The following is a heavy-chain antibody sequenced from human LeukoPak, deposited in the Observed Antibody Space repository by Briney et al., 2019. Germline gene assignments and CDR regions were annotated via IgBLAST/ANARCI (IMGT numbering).Heavy chain of an antibody. V-gene: IGHV1-2*02. CDR2: INPNSGGT. CDR1: GYTFTGYY. Sequence: ASVKVSCKASGYTFTGYYMHWVRQAPGQGLEWMGWINPNSGGTNYAQKFQGRVTITRDMSTSTAYMELSSLRSEDTAVYYCAAATMIVAPDYWGQGTLVTVSS. J-gene: IGHJ4*02. CDR3: AAATMIVAPDY. D-gene: IGHD3-22*01.